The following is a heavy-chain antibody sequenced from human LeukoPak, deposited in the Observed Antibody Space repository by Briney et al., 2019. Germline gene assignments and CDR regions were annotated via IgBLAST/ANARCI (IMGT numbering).Heavy chain of an antibody. J-gene: IGHJ4*02. CDR2: FDPEDGET. CDR1: GYTLTELS. D-gene: IGHD2-2*02. Sequence: ASVKVSCKVSGYTLTELSMHWVRQAPGKGLEWMGGFDPEDGETIYAQKFQGRVTMTEDTSTDTAHMELSSLRSEDTAVYYCATRHNRVPAAILQPDYWGQGTLVTVSS. CDR3: ATRHNRVPAAILQPDY. V-gene: IGHV1-24*01.